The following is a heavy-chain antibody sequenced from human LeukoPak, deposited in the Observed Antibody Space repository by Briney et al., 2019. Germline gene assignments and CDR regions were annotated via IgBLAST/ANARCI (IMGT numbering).Heavy chain of an antibody. Sequence: SGGSLRLSCAASGFSFSTPNMNWVRQAPGKGLQWISYINADSSTIQYADSVRGRFTTSRDNAKNSLYMQMNRLRDADTGVYYCVRDNSRGQSLVVIYWGQGFLVTVSS. J-gene: IGHJ4*02. CDR3: VRDNSRGQSLVVIY. D-gene: IGHD3-22*01. V-gene: IGHV3-48*02. CDR1: GFSFSTPN. CDR2: INADSSTI.